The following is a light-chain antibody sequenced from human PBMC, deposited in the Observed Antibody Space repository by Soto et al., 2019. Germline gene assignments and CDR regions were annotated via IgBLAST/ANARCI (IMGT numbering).Light chain of an antibody. J-gene: IGKJ3*01. CDR3: QQYNSYST. V-gene: IGKV1-5*01. CDR2: DAS. CDR1: QSISSW. Sequence: DIQMTQSPSTLSGSVGGRVTITCRASQSISSWLAWYQQKPGKAPKLLIYDASSLESGVPSRFSGSGSGTEFTLTISSLQPDDFATYYCQQYNSYSTFGPGTKVDI.